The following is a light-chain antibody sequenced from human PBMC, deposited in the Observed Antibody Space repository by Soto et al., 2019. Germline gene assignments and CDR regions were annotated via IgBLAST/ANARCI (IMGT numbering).Light chain of an antibody. CDR3: SSYGGSNTVE. V-gene: IGLV2-8*01. CDR1: SSDVGGYNY. J-gene: IGLJ2*01. CDR2: EVS. Sequence: QSVLTQPPSASGSPGQSVTISCTGSSSDVGGYNYVSWYQQHPGKAPKLMIYEVSKRPSGVPDRLSGSKSGNTASLTVSGLQAEDEADYYCSSYGGSNTVEFGRGTKLTVL.